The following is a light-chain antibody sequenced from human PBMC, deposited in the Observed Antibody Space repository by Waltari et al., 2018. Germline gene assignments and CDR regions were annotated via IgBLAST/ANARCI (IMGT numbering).Light chain of an antibody. V-gene: IGKV3-15*01. Sequence: EIVMTQSPATLSVSPGEGATLSCRASQSISNKLAWYQQKPGQAPRLLIFGASPRDTGVPARFSGSGSGTEFTLSISSLQSEDFAVYFCQHYNNLPLTFGGGTRVEI. CDR2: GAS. CDR3: QHYNNLPLT. J-gene: IGKJ4*01. CDR1: QSISNK.